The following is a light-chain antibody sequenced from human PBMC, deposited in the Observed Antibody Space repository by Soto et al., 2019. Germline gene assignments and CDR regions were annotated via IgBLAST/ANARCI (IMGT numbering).Light chain of an antibody. J-gene: IGKJ2*01. CDR3: QQYGSSPLMDT. V-gene: IGKV3-20*01. CDR1: QSVSCNY. CDR2: GAC. Sequence: IVLTQSPGTLSLSPGERATLSCRASQSVSCNYFTWSQQNPGQAPRLLIYGACSRATGIPDRFSGSGSGTDFTLTSSRLESDDFAVYYCQQYGSSPLMDTFGQRTKREFK.